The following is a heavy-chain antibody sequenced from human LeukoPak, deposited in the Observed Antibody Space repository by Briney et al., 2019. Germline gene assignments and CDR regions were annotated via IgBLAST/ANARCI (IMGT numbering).Heavy chain of an antibody. CDR1: GFTFSSYA. V-gene: IGHV3-23*01. Sequence: GGSLRLSCAASGFTFSSYAMSWVRQAPGKGLEWVAIISGSDGRTYYADSVGGRFTISRDNSKNTLYLQMNSLRAEDTAVYYCAKGRLVPDYWGQGILVTVSS. CDR2: ISGSDGRT. J-gene: IGHJ4*02. CDR3: AKGRLVPDY. D-gene: IGHD3-9*01.